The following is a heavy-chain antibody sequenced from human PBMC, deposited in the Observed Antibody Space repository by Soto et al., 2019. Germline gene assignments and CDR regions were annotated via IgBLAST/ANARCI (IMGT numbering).Heavy chain of an antibody. V-gene: IGHV1-3*01. Sequence: ASVKVSCKASGYTFTSYAMHWVRQAPGQRLEWMGWINAGNGNTKYSQKFQGRVTITRDTSASTAYMELSSLRSEDTAVYYCARDPIRHFGLDYWGQGTLVTVS. CDR2: INAGNGNT. CDR1: GYTFTSYA. CDR3: ARDPIRHFGLDY. J-gene: IGHJ4*02. D-gene: IGHD3-3*01.